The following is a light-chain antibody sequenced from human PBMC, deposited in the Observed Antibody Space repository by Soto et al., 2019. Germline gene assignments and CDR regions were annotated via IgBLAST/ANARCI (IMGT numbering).Light chain of an antibody. V-gene: IGLV2-8*01. CDR1: SSDVGGYNS. CDR2: AVT. Sequence: QSALTQPPSVSGSPGQSVAISCTGTSSDVGGYNSVSWYQQHPGKAPRLMIYAVTKRPSGVPDRFSGSKSGNTASLTVSGLQAEDEADYYCTSHAGSESYVFGSGTKVTVL. CDR3: TSHAGSESYV. J-gene: IGLJ1*01.